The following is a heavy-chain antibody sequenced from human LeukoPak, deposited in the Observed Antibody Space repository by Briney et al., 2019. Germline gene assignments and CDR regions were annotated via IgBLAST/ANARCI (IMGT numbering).Heavy chain of an antibody. CDR3: ARGGGSDNYFYYYYMDV. CDR1: GFTFSSYD. CDR2: IDAAGDT. J-gene: IGHJ6*03. D-gene: IGHD2-15*01. V-gene: IGHV3-13*04. Sequence: GGSLRLSCAASGFTFSSYDMHWVRQAPGKGLEWVSAIDAAGDTYYPGSVKGRFTTSRENVKNSLYLQMNSLRAGDTAVYYCARGGGSDNYFYYYYMDVWGKGTTVTVSS.